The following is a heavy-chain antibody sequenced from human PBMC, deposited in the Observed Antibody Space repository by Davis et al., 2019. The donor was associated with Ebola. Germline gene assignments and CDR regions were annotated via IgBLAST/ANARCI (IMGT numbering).Heavy chain of an antibody. V-gene: IGHV5-51*01. CDR1: GYTFTTYW. CDR2: IYPGDSDT. J-gene: IGHJ4*02. CDR3: ARRGGWSGAFLDY. Sequence: GESLKISCKGSGYTFTTYWIGWVRQMPGKGLEWMGIIYPGDSDTRYGPSFQGQVTISADKSISTAYLQWSSLKASDTAMYYCARRGGWSGAFLDYWGQGTLVTVSS. D-gene: IGHD3-3*02.